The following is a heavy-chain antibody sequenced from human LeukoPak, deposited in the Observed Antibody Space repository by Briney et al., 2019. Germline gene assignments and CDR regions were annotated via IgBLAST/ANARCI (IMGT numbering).Heavy chain of an antibody. Sequence: GGSLRLSCAASGFTFSSYAMHWVRQAPGKGLEWVAVISYDGSNKYYADSVKGRFTISRDNSKNMLYLQMNSLRAEDTAVYYCARGGYSYGPSSYWGQGTLVTVSS. V-gene: IGHV3-30-3*01. J-gene: IGHJ4*02. CDR2: ISYDGSNK. D-gene: IGHD5-18*01. CDR3: ARGGYSYGPSSY. CDR1: GFTFSSYA.